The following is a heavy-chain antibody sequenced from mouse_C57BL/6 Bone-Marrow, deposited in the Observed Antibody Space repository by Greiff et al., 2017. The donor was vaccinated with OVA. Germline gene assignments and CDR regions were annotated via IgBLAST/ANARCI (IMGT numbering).Heavy chain of an antibody. J-gene: IGHJ2*01. Sequence: VQVVESGAELVRPGTSVKMSCKASGYTFTNYWIGWAKQRPGHGLEWIGDIYPGGGYTNYNEKFKGKATLTADKSSSTAYMQFSSLTSEDSAIYYCAREGGGPLRYFDYWGQGTTLTVSS. CDR3: AREGGGPLRYFDY. CDR2: IYPGGGYT. V-gene: IGHV1-63*01. CDR1: GYTFTNYW.